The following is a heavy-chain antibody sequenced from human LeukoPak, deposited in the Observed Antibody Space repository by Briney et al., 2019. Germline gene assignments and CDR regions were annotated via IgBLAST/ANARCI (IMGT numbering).Heavy chain of an antibody. CDR2: ISTNGAAT. Sequence: PGGSLRLSCAAPGFTFGDYVMSWVRQAPGKGLEWVSAISTNGAATKYADSVRGRFTISRDNSKNTLYLQMNSLRAEDTAVYYCANPVRLLGTYWGQGTLVTVSS. J-gene: IGHJ4*02. D-gene: IGHD1-1*01. CDR1: GFTFGDYV. V-gene: IGHV3-23*01. CDR3: ANPVRLLGTY.